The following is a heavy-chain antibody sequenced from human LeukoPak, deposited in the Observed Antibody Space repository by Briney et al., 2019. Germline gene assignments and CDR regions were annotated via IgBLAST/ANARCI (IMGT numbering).Heavy chain of an antibody. CDR3: ARASGYNNPFDY. Sequence: SETLSLTCTVSGDSISSGDYYWSWIRQPPGKGLEWIGYIYYSGTTYYNPSLKSRVTISMDTSKNQFSLRLSSVTAADTAVYYFARASGYNNPFDYLGQGTLVTVSS. V-gene: IGHV4-30-4*01. CDR1: GDSISSGDYY. D-gene: IGHD1-1*01. J-gene: IGHJ4*02. CDR2: IYYSGTT.